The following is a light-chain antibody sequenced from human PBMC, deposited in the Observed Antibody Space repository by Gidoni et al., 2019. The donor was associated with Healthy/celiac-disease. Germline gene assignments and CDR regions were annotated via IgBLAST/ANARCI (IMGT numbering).Light chain of an antibody. CDR1: QSVSSY. J-gene: IGKJ4*01. CDR3: QQRSNWLT. Sequence: DIVLTQSTATLSLSPGERATLSCRARQSVSSYLAWYQQKPGQAPRLLIYDASNRATGIPARFSGSGSGTDFTLTISSLEPEDFAVYYCQQRSNWLTFGGGTKVEIK. V-gene: IGKV3-11*01. CDR2: DAS.